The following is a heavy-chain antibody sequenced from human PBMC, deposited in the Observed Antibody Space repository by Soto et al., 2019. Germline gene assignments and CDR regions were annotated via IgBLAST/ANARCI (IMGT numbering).Heavy chain of an antibody. J-gene: IGHJ4*02. V-gene: IGHV1-18*01. D-gene: IGHD5-12*01. Sequence: QVQLLQSGAEVKKPGASVKVSCKASGYTFTSDGISWGRQAPGQGLEWLGWISAYNGNTNYAQKLQGRVTMTTDTNHSPAYMEQRSLRSDDTAFYYCARYKRGYSGYRGSSIDYWGQGTLVTVSS. CDR3: ARYKRGYSGYRGSSIDY. CDR2: ISAYNGNT. CDR1: GYTFTSDG.